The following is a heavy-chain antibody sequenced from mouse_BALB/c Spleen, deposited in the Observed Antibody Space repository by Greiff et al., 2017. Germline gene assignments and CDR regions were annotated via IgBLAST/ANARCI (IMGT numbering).Heavy chain of an antibody. CDR1: GYAFSSSW. V-gene: IGHV1-82*01. CDR2: IYPGDGDT. CDR3: ARDTTAYWYFDV. J-gene: IGHJ1*01. D-gene: IGHD1-2*01. Sequence: QVQLQQSGPELVKPGASVKISCKASGYAFSSSWMNWVKQRPGQGLEWIGRIYPGDGDTNYNGKFKGKATLTADKSSSTAYMQLSSLTSVDSAVYFCARDTTAYWYFDVWGAGTTVTVSS.